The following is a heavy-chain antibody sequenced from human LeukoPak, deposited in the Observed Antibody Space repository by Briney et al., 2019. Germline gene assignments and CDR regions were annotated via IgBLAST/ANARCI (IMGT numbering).Heavy chain of an antibody. D-gene: IGHD1-26*01. Sequence: GGSLKLSCAASGFTLSDSAIHWVRQASGKGLEWVGLIDRPAKSYATAYGASVGGRFTISRDDSKNTAYLQMDSLKTEDTALYYRTRDRGTYNWLDPWGQGTLVTVSS. CDR3: TRDRGTYNWLDP. CDR2: IDRPAKSYAT. J-gene: IGHJ5*02. V-gene: IGHV3-73*01. CDR1: GFTLSDSA.